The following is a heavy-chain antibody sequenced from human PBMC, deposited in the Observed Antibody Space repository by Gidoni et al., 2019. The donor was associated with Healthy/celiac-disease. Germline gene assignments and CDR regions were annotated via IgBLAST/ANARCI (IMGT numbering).Heavy chain of an antibody. CDR1: GFTFSSYG. Sequence: QVQLVESGGGVVQPGRPLRLSCAASGFTFSSYGMHWVRQAPGQGLGLVAGIWYEGSNKYYANSVEGRFTISRDNSKNTLYRQMNSLRGEDTAGYYCGGDRRWDYYDSSTGSLGYWGQGTLVTVSS. J-gene: IGHJ4*02. CDR2: IWYEGSNK. CDR3: GGDRRWDYYDSSTGSLGY. V-gene: IGHV3-33*01. D-gene: IGHD3-22*01.